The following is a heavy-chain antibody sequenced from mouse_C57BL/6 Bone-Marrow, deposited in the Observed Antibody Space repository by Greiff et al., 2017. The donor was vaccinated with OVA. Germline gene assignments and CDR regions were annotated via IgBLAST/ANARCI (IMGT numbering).Heavy chain of an antibody. V-gene: IGHV7-1*01. CDR2: SRNKANDYTT. Sequence: EVHLVESGGGLVQSGRSLRLSCATSGFTFSDFYMEWVRQAPGKGLEWIAASRNKANDYTTEYSASVKGRFIVSRDTSQSILYLQMNALRAEDTAIYYCARDAARDWYCDVWGTGTTVTVSS. CDR3: ARDAARDWYCDV. CDR1: GFTFSDFY. J-gene: IGHJ1*03.